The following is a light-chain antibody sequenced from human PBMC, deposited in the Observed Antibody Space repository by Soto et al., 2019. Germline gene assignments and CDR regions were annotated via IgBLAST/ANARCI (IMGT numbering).Light chain of an antibody. CDR2: KAS. Sequence: DIQMTQSPSTLSASVGDRVTITCRASQSISSWLAWYQQKPGKAPKLLIYKASSLESGVPSRFSGSGSGTEFTLTISSLQPDDFATYFCQHHNSYSQTFGQGTKV. J-gene: IGKJ1*01. CDR1: QSISSW. CDR3: QHHNSYSQT. V-gene: IGKV1-5*03.